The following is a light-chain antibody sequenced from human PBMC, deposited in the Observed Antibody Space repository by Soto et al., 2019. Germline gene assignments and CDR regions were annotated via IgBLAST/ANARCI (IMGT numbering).Light chain of an antibody. V-gene: IGKV1-5*03. J-gene: IGKJ5*01. CDR2: KAS. Sequence: DIQITQSPPILSASVGDRVTIPCRASQSISSWLDWYQQKPGKAPNLLIYKASHLENGVPSRFSGSGSGTEFTLTISSLQPGDFATYYCQQFNSYPITFGQGTRLEI. CDR3: QQFNSYPIT. CDR1: QSISSW.